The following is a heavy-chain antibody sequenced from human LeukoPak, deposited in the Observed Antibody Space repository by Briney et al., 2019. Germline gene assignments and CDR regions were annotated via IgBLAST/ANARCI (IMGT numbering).Heavy chain of an antibody. Sequence: SETLSLTCTVSGGSISSTSYYWGWIRQPPGKGLEWIGSIYYSGSTYHNPSLKGRVTISVDTSKNQFSLKLSSVTAADTAVYYCVRQVVRPGPVQTWGQGTLVTVSS. D-gene: IGHD1-1*01. CDR1: GGSISSTSYY. CDR2: IYYSGST. J-gene: IGHJ5*02. CDR3: VRQVVRPGPVQT. V-gene: IGHV4-39*01.